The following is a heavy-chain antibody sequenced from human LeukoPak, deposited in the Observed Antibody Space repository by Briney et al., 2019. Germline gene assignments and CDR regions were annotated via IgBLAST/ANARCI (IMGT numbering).Heavy chain of an antibody. CDR3: ASAVYDSSVIAFDI. CDR2: IYYSGST. V-gene: IGHV4-30-4*01. D-gene: IGHD3-22*01. CDR1: GGSISSGDYY. Sequence: SETLSLTCTVSGGSISSGDYYWSWIRQPPGKGLEWIGYIYYSGSTYYNPSLKSRVTISVDTSKNQFSLKLSSVTAADTAVYYCASAVYDSSVIAFDIWGQGTMVTVSS. J-gene: IGHJ3*02.